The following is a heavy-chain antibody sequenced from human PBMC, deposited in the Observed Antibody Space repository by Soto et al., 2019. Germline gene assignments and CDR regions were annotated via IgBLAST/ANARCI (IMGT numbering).Heavy chain of an antibody. CDR3: ARDGPGIGYYYYRMDV. D-gene: IGHD6-13*01. V-gene: IGHV4-61*01. CDR2: IYYSGST. J-gene: IGHJ6*02. Sequence: LSLTCTVSGGSVSSGSYYWSWIRQPPGKGLEWIGYIYYSGSTNYNPSLKSRVTISVDTSKNQFSLKLSSVTAADTAVYYCARDGPGIGYYYYRMDVWGQGTTVTVSS. CDR1: GGSVSSGSYY.